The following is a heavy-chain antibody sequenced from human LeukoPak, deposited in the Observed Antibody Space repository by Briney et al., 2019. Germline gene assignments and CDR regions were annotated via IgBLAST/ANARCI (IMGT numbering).Heavy chain of an antibody. CDR2: ISSSSSYI. Sequence: GESLKISCAASGFTFSSYSMNWVRQAPGKGLEWVSSISSSSSYIYYADSVKGRFTISRDNAKNSLYLQMNSLRAEDTAVYYCARDDIVVVPAAASAEYFQHWGQGTLVTVSS. CDR1: GFTFSSYS. J-gene: IGHJ1*01. V-gene: IGHV3-21*01. D-gene: IGHD2-2*01. CDR3: ARDDIVVVPAAASAEYFQH.